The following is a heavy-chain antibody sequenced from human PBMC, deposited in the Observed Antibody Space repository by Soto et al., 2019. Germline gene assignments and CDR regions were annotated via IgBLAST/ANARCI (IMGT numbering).Heavy chain of an antibody. D-gene: IGHD6-13*01. V-gene: IGHV3-33*01. CDR2: IWYDGSNK. CDR1: GFTFSSYG. Sequence: GGSLRLSCAASGFTFSSYGMHWVRQAPGKGLEWVAVIWYDGSNKYYADSVKGRFTISRDNSKNTLYLQMNSLRAEDTAVYYCARDCDSSSGSYYFYYWGQGTLVTVSA. CDR3: ARDCDSSSGSYYFYY. J-gene: IGHJ4*02.